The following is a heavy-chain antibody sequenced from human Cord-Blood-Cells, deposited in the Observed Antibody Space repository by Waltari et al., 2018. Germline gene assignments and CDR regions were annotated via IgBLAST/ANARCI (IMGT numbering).Heavy chain of an antibody. CDR1: GGSFSGYY. J-gene: IGHJ4*02. Sequence: QVQLQQWGAGLLKPSETLSLTCAVYGGSFSGYYWGWIRQPPGKGLEWIGEINHSGSTNYNPSLKSRVTISVDTSKNQFSLKLSSVTAADTAVYYCARGRGAARHFDYWGQGTLVTVSS. CDR3: ARGRGAARHFDY. CDR2: INHSGST. D-gene: IGHD6-6*01. V-gene: IGHV4-34*01.